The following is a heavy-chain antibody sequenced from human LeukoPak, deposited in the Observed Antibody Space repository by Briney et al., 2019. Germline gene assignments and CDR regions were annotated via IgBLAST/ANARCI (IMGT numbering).Heavy chain of an antibody. CDR1: GFTFSSYS. CDR2: ISSSSSYI. J-gene: IGHJ4*02. CDR3: ARDSSGWPPADY. V-gene: IGHV3-21*01. Sequence: GGSLRLSCAASGFTFSSYSMNWVRQAPGKGLEWVSSISSSSSYIYYADSVKGRFTISRDNAKNSLYLQMNSLRAEDTAAYYCARDSSGWPPADYWGQGTLVTVSS. D-gene: IGHD6-19*01.